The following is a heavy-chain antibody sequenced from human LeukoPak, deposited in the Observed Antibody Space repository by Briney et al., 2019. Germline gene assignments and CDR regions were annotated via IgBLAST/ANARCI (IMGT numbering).Heavy chain of an antibody. CDR3: ARVDRYHFYLDV. J-gene: IGHJ6*03. Sequence: GASVKVSCKASGGTFSSYTITWVRQAPGQGLEWMGGIMPLFNTPNYAQQFQGRVTITTDESTSTAYMELSSLRFEDTAMYYCARVDRYHFYLDVWGKGTTVTVPS. CDR1: GGTFSSYT. V-gene: IGHV1-69*05. CDR2: IMPLFNTP.